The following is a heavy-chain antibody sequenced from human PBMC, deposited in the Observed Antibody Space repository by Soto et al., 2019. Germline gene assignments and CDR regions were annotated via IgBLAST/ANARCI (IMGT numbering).Heavy chain of an antibody. CDR3: AREYSNSPEDFGY. D-gene: IGHD6-6*01. V-gene: IGHV4-61*01. CDR1: GGSVNSDFYY. CDR2: IYYTGST. J-gene: IGHJ4*02. Sequence: KPSETLSLTCTVSGGSVNSDFYYWSWIRQPPGKGLEWIGYIYYTGSTNYNPSLKSRVTISLDTSRNQFSLKLSSVTAADTAVFYCAREYSNSPEDFGYWGQGALVTVSS.